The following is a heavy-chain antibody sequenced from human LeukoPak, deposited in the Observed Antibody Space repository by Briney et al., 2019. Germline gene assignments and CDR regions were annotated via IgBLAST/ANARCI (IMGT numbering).Heavy chain of an antibody. Sequence: PSETLSLTCTVSGGSISSSSYYWGWIRQPPGKGLEWIGSIYYSGSTYYNPSLKSRVTISVDTSKNQFSLKLSSVAAADTAVYYCARGGITMIVVVTPFDYWGQGTLVTVSS. CDR2: IYYSGST. V-gene: IGHV4-39*07. D-gene: IGHD3-22*01. CDR1: GGSISSSSYY. J-gene: IGHJ4*02. CDR3: ARGGITMIVVVTPFDY.